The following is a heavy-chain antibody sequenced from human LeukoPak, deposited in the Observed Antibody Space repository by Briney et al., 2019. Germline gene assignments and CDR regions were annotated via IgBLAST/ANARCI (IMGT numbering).Heavy chain of an antibody. V-gene: IGHV3-23*01. Sequence: GGSLRLSCAASGFTFSSYAMSWVRQAPGKGLEWVSAISGSGGSTYYADSVKGRFTISRDNSKSTLYLQMNSLRAEDTAVYYCAKDVGYSSGWTPGYYFDYWGQGTLVTVSS. D-gene: IGHD6-19*01. CDR1: GFTFSSYA. J-gene: IGHJ4*02. CDR3: AKDVGYSSGWTPGYYFDY. CDR2: ISGSGGST.